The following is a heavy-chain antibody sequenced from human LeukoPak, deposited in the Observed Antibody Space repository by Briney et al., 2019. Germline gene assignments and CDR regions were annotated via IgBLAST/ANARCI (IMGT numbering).Heavy chain of an antibody. CDR2: INPNSGGT. D-gene: IGHD6-13*01. Sequence: ASVKVSCKASGYTFTGYYMHWVRQAPGQGLEWMGWINPNSGGTNYAQKFQGRVTMTRDTSISTAYMELSRLRSDDTAVYYCARDSAAAGTGGLDYWGQGTLVTVSS. V-gene: IGHV1-2*02. CDR1: GYTFTGYY. CDR3: ARDSAAAGTGGLDY. J-gene: IGHJ4*02.